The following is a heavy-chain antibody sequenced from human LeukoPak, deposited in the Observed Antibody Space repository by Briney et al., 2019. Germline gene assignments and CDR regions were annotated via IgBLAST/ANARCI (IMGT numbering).Heavy chain of an antibody. D-gene: IGHD7-27*01. J-gene: IGHJ5*02. Sequence: PGGPLRLSCAASGFTLSAYVMTWVRQAPGKGLEWVSSISGSGGSTYYADSVKGRFTISRDNSKNTLYLQMNSLRVEDTAVYYCARAITGDLHNWFDPWGQGTLVTVSS. CDR3: ARAITGDLHNWFDP. CDR1: GFTLSAYV. V-gene: IGHV3-23*01. CDR2: ISGSGGST.